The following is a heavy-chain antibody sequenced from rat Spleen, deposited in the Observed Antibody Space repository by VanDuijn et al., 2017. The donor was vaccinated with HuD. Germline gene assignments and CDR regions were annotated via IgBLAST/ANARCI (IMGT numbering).Heavy chain of an antibody. CDR2: ISSGGST. V-gene: IGHV2-6*01. D-gene: IGHD3-1*01. J-gene: IGHJ2*01. CDR3: TIHPRY. CDR1: GFSLISYA. Sequence: QVQLKESGPGLVQPSQTLSLTCTVSGFSLISYAVNWVRQPPGKGLEWIAAISSGGSTYYNSALKSRLSISRDTSKNQVFLKMNSLQTDDTGTYYCTIHPRYWGQGVMVTVSS.